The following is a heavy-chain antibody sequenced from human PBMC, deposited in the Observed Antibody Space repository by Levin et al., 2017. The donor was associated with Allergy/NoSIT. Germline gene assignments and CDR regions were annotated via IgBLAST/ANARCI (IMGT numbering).Heavy chain of an antibody. CDR2: IYYSGST. CDR1: GGSISSSSYY. V-gene: IGHV4-39*01. D-gene: IGHD2-2*01. Sequence: SSETRSLTCTVSGGSISSSSYYWGWIRQPPGKGLEWIGSIYYSGSTYYNPSLKSRVTISVDTSKNQFSLKLSSVTAADTAVYYCARRGDCSSTSCYLDYWGQGTLVTVSS. J-gene: IGHJ4*02. CDR3: ARRGDCSSTSCYLDY.